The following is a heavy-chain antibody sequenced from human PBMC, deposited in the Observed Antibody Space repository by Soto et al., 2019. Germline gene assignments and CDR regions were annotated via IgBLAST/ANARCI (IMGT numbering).Heavy chain of an antibody. Sequence: SETLSLTCTVSGGSISSGGYYWSWIRQHPGKGLEYIGYIYHNGITNYNPSLKSRVTISADTSRNQFSLKVSSVTAADTAVYYCARGWDANSWGQGTLVTVSS. CDR3: ARGWDANS. J-gene: IGHJ4*02. CDR1: GGSISSGGYY. V-gene: IGHV4-61*08. CDR2: IYHNGIT. D-gene: IGHD6-19*01.